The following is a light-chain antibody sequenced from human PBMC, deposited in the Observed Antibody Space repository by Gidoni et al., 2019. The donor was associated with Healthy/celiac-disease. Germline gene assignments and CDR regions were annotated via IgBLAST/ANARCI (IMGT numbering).Light chain of an antibody. J-gene: IGKJ3*01. CDR2: GAS. Sequence: EIVLTQSPGTLSLSPGERATLPCRASQSVSSSYLAWYQQKPGQAPRLLIYGASSRATGIPDRFSGSGSGTDFTLTISRLEPEDFAVYYCQQYGSSPQTFXPXTKVDIK. CDR3: QQYGSSPQT. V-gene: IGKV3-20*01. CDR1: QSVSSSY.